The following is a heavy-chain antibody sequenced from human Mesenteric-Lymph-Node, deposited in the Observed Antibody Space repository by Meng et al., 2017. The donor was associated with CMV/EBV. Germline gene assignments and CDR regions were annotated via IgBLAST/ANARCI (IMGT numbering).Heavy chain of an antibody. J-gene: IGHJ4*02. V-gene: IGHV4-34*02. D-gene: IGHD3-9*01. Sequence: VLLRLWGVGLLKPSEALSVMCVVHGGSFSGYSWNWIRQSPEKGLEWIGEINHSGSTTYNPSFTSRIIISVDTSTNQISLNMSSVTAADTAVYYCARGSSYDILTGYFDYWGQGALVTVS. CDR1: GGSFSGYS. CDR2: INHSGST. CDR3: ARGSSYDILTGYFDY.